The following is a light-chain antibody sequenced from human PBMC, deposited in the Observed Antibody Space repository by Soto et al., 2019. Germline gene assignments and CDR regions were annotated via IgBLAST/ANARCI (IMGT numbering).Light chain of an antibody. V-gene: IGLV1-51*01. CDR2: DND. J-gene: IGLJ1*01. Sequence: QSVLTLPPSVSAAPGQKVTISCSGSSSNIGNNYVSWYQQLPGAAPKLLIYDNDERPSGIPDRFSGSKSGTSATLGITGLQSGDEADYYCGAWDGSMSPVVFGDGTKVTVL. CDR1: SSNIGNNY. CDR3: GAWDGSMSPVV.